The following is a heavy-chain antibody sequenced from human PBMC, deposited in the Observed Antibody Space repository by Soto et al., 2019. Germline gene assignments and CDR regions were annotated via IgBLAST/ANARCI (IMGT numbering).Heavy chain of an antibody. Sequence: QVQLVQSGAEVKKPGSSVKVSCKASGGSFSSYAISGVRQAPVQGLEWMGGLIPIFGAPTYAQKFQGRVTIIADKSTSTAYMELSSLRSEDKALYYCARAGPVSGNHAFDIWGQGTLVTVSS. CDR3: ARAGPVSGNHAFDI. J-gene: IGHJ3*02. CDR2: LIPIFGAP. CDR1: GGSFSSYA. V-gene: IGHV1-69*06. D-gene: IGHD6-19*01.